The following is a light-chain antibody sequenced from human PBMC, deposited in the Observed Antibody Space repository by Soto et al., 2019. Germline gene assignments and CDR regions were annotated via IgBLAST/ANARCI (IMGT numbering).Light chain of an antibody. J-gene: IGKJ2*01. CDR2: GAS. CDR3: QQDDTWPS. CDR1: QRISSN. V-gene: IGKV3-15*01. Sequence: EIVMAQSPVTLSVSPGERATLSCRASQRISSNLAWYQVKPGQAPRLLIYGASTRATGIPARFSGSGSGTELSLTISSLQSEDVAVYYCQQDDTWPSFGQGTKLDIK.